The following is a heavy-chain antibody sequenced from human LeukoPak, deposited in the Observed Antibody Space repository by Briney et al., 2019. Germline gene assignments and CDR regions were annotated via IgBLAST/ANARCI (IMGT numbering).Heavy chain of an antibody. D-gene: IGHD2-2*01. Sequence: ASVKVSCKASGYTFTSYYMHWVRQAPGQGLEWMGIINPSGGSTSYAQKFQGRVTMTRDTSTSTVYMELGSLRSEDTAVYYCARVVGYCSSTSCPTGYWGQGTLVTVSS. V-gene: IGHV1-46*01. J-gene: IGHJ4*02. CDR1: GYTFTSYY. CDR2: INPSGGST. CDR3: ARVVGYCSSTSCPTGY.